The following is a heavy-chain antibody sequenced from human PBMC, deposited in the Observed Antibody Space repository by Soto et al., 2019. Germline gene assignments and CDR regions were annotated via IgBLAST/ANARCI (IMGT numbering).Heavy chain of an antibody. J-gene: IGHJ3*02. CDR3: AAPRPRAYYDFWSGYYFHVLDI. V-gene: IGHV1-58*01. CDR1: GFTFTSSA. Sequence: SVKVSCKASGFTFTSSAVQWVRQARGQRLEWIGWIVVGSGNTNYAQKFQERVTITRDMSTSTAYMELSSLRSEDTAVYYCAAPRPRAYYDFWSGYYFHVLDIWGQGTLVTVSS. CDR2: IVVGSGNT. D-gene: IGHD3-3*01.